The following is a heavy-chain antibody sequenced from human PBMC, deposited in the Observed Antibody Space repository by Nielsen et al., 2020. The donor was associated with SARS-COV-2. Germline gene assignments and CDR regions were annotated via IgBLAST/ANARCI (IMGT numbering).Heavy chain of an antibody. Sequence: GGSLRLSCAASAFTFSTYWMHWVRQAPGKGLVWVSRINSDGSSTSYADSVKGRFTIFRDNAKNTLYLQMNSLRAEDTAVYYCARDLGWELHYYYYGMDVWGQGTTVTVSS. CDR2: INSDGSST. D-gene: IGHD1-26*01. J-gene: IGHJ6*02. CDR1: AFTFSTYW. CDR3: ARDLGWELHYYYYGMDV. V-gene: IGHV3-74*01.